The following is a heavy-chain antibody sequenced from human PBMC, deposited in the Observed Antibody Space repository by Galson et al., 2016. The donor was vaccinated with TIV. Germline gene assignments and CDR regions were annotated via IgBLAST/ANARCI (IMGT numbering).Heavy chain of an antibody. CDR1: GGSISSHH. Sequence: ETLSLTCTVSGGSISSHHWSWIRQPAGKGLEWIGRMYTSGSTDYNPSLKSRVTMSEDTSKNQFSLRLRSVTAADTAVYHCARGDLVVVPVTKGGWFNPWGQGTLVTVSS. J-gene: IGHJ5*02. D-gene: IGHD2-2*01. CDR3: ARGDLVVVPVTKGGWFNP. V-gene: IGHV4-4*07. CDR2: MYTSGST.